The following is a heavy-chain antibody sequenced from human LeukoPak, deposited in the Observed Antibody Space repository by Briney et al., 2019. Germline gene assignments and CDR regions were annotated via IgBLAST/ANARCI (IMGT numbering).Heavy chain of an antibody. J-gene: IGHJ4*02. D-gene: IGHD2-2*01. CDR3: AKDLGGSATTV. CDR1: GFTFEDHV. CDR2: ISWSGDRM. V-gene: IGHV3-9*01. Sequence: GGSLRLSCAASGFTFEDHVMHWVRQAPGKGLEWVSSISWSGDRMGYADAVKGRFTISRDKAKNSLFLQMSSLRVEDTALYYCAKDLGGSATTVWGQGTLVTVSS.